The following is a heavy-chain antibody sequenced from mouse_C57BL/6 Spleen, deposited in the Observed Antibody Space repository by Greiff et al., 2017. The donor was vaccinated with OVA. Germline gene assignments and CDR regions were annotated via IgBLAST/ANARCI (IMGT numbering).Heavy chain of an antibody. Sequence: VQLQQPGAELVKPGASVKLSCKASGYTFTSYWMHWVKQRPGQGLEWIGMIHPNSGSTNYNEKFKSKATLTVDKSSSTAYMQLSSLTSEDSAVSYYCPSDYARFAYWGQGTLVTVSA. V-gene: IGHV1-64*01. J-gene: IGHJ3*01. CDR3: CPSDYARFAY. D-gene: IGHD2-4*01. CDR1: GYTFTSYW. CDR2: IHPNSGST.